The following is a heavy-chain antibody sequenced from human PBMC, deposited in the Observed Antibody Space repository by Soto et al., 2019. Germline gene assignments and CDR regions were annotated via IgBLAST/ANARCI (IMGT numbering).Heavy chain of an antibody. CDR3: AREDTAMVRSQVVWSDP. J-gene: IGHJ5*02. D-gene: IGHD5-18*01. V-gene: IGHV1-69*13. CDR2: IIPIFGTA. Sequence: SVKVSCKASGGTFSSYAISWVRQAPGQGLEWMGGIIPIFGTANYAQKFQGRVTITADESTSTAYMELSSLRSEDTAVYYCAREDTAMVRSQVVWSDPLGQGPLVTVAS. CDR1: GGTFSSYA.